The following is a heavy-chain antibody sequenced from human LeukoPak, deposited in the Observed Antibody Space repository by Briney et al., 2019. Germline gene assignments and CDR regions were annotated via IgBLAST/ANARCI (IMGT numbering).Heavy chain of an antibody. CDR2: IYYSGST. D-gene: IGHD4-23*01. CDR1: GGSISSYY. J-gene: IGHJ6*02. Sequence: SETLSLTCTVSGGSISSYYWNWIRQPPGKGLEWIGYIYYSGSTNCNPSLKSRVTISVDTSKNQFSLNLSSVTAADTAVYYCARSIIYGGKSGHYYGMGVWGQGTTVTVSS. CDR3: ARSIIYGGKSGHYYGMGV. V-gene: IGHV4-59*01.